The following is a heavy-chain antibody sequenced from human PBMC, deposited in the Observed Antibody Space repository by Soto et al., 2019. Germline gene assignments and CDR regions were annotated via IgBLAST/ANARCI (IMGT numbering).Heavy chain of an antibody. J-gene: IGHJ3*02. V-gene: IGHV3-23*01. CDR2: ISGNGRTT. CDR1: GFTFRDYD. Sequence: EVQLLESGGGLVRPGGSMSLSCAASGFTFRDYDLTWVRQAPGKGLEWVSGISGNGRTTYYADSVKGRFTISRDNSNNTVYLQMHSGRAEDTAVYYCAKIRLYDSRDYHLDGLDSWGHGTRVTVSS. D-gene: IGHD3-22*01. CDR3: AKIRLYDSRDYHLDGLDS.